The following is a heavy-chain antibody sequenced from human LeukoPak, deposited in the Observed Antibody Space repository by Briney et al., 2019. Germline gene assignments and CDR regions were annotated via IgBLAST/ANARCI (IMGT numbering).Heavy chain of an antibody. CDR1: GGSISSYY. CDR2: IYTSGST. D-gene: IGHD3-3*01. J-gene: IGHJ3*02. V-gene: IGHV4-4*07. CDR3: SIFGVVDAFDI. Sequence: SETLSLTCTVSGGSISSYYWSWIRQPAGKGLEWIGRIYTSGSTNYNPSLKSRVTISVDTSKNQFSLKLSSVTAADTAVYYCSIFGVVDAFDIWGQGTMVTVSS.